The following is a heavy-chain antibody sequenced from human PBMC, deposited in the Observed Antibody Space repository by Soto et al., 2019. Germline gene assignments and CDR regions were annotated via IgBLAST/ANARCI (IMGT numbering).Heavy chain of an antibody. CDR1: GFTFSSYG. D-gene: IGHD3-10*01. Sequence: QVQLVESGGGVVQPGRSLILSCAASGFTFSSYGMHWVRQAPGKGLEWVAVIWYDGSNKYYADSVKGRFTISRDNSKNTLYLQMNSLRAEDTAVYYCASMGAMVRGVIDYWGQGTLVTVSS. CDR2: IWYDGSNK. V-gene: IGHV3-33*01. J-gene: IGHJ4*02. CDR3: ASMGAMVRGVIDY.